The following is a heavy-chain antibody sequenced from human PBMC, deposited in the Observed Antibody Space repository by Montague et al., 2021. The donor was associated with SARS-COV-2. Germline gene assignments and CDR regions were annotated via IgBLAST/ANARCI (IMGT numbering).Heavy chain of an antibody. CDR3: ARVVSNGWTFDY. CDR2: ISQVGSEE. CDR1: GFTFSAYW. Sequence: SLSLSWAASGFTFSAYWMTWVRQAPGKGLEWVASISQVGSEENSVYSVKGRFTISRDNAKSSLYLQMNSLRAEDTAVFYCARVVSNGWTFDYWGQGTLVTVSS. V-gene: IGHV3-7*03. D-gene: IGHD6-19*01. J-gene: IGHJ4*02.